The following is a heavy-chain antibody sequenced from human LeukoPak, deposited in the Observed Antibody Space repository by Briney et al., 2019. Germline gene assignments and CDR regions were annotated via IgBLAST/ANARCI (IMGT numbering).Heavy chain of an antibody. CDR3: ARDRGWRTSGYYLYHFDD. J-gene: IGHJ4*02. D-gene: IGHD3-22*01. V-gene: IGHV3-30*04. Sequence: GGSLRLSCAVSGFTFRSYAMHWVRQAPGKGLEWVSDDGSNKSYADSVKGRFTISRDNAKNSLYLEMSSLRVEDTAVYYCARDRGWRTSGYYLYHFDDWGQGTLVTFAS. CDR1: GFTFRSYA. CDR2: DGSNK.